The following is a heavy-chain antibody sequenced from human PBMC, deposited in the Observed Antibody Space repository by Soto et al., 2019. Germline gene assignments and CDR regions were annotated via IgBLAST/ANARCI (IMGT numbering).Heavy chain of an antibody. CDR1: GDSISSGGYY. D-gene: IGHD4-17*01. CDR3: ARGLSVTLFDF. CDR2: IYYSGST. J-gene: IGHJ4*02. Sequence: QVQLQESGPGLVQPSQTLSLACTVSGDSISSGGYYWSWIRQHPGKGPEWIGYIYYSGSTFYNPSLKSRVTISVDTSKNQFSLKLSSVTAADTAVYYCARGLSVTLFDFWGQGTLVTVSS. V-gene: IGHV4-31*03.